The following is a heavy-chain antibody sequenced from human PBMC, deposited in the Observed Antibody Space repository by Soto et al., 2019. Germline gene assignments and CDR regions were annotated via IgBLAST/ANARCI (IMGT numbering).Heavy chain of an antibody. CDR1: GFSFDSYS. J-gene: IGHJ6*02. Sequence: PGGSLRLSCAGSGFSFDSYSMHWVRQAPGKGLEWVTTVSFDSKNKYYIDSVEGRFTISRDNSKNMLYLQMNSLTHEDTAVYYCAKESVEATYSFYGMDVWGPGTTVTVS. CDR3: AKESVEATYSFYGMDV. CDR2: VSFDSKNK. D-gene: IGHD4-4*01. V-gene: IGHV3-30*18.